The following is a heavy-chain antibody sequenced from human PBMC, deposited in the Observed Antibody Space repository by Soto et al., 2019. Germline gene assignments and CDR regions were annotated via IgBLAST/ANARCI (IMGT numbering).Heavy chain of an antibody. V-gene: IGHV1-18*01. CDR1: GYTLSNYG. Sequence: GASVKVSCTASGYTLSNYGISWVRQAPGQGLEWMGWINGYNAKTNYAQNFQGRVTMTTDTSTSTAYMELRSLRSDDTAVYYCARVSSSGWARYWGQGTPVTVSS. CDR2: INGYNAKT. J-gene: IGHJ4*02. CDR3: ARVSSSGWARY. D-gene: IGHD6-19*01.